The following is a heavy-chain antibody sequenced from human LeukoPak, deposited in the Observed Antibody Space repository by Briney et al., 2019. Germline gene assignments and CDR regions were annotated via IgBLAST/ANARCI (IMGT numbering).Heavy chain of an antibody. CDR1: GFTFSSYS. J-gene: IGHJ4*02. CDR3: AKGHSDFGTGFDL. V-gene: IGHV3-21*04. Sequence: PGGSLRLSCAASGFTFSSYSMNWVRQAPGKGLEWVSSISSSSSYIYYADSVKGRFTISRDNAKNSLYLQMNSLTADDTAVYYCAKGHSDFGTGFDLWGQGTLVTVS. D-gene: IGHD4-17*01. CDR2: ISSSSSYI.